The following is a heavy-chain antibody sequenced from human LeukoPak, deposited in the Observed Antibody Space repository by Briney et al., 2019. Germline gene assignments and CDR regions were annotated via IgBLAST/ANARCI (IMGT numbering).Heavy chain of an antibody. CDR3: ARTAYNYGHYFDY. CDR2: ISSGGSLI. CDR1: GFTFSIFE. J-gene: IGHJ4*02. D-gene: IGHD5-18*01. Sequence: GGSLRLSCAASGFTFSIFELNWVRQAPGKGLEWVSHISSGGSLIHYADSVKGRITISRDNAKSSLYLQMNSLRVEDTAVYYCARTAYNYGHYFDYWGQETLVTVSS. V-gene: IGHV3-48*03.